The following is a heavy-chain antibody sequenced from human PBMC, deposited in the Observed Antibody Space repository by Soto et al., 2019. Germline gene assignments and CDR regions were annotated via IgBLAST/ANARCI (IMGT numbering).Heavy chain of an antibody. J-gene: IGHJ6*02. V-gene: IGHV4-34*01. CDR2: ISHVGST. Sequence: PAETLSLTCAVYGGSFIGYYWSLIRQPPGKGLEWIGEISHVGSTKYNPSLKSRVTISVDTSKNQLSLKFYSVTAADTAVYYCARSGEYDYSMDVWGQGTTVTVSS. D-gene: IGHD1-26*01. CDR1: GGSFIGYY. CDR3: ARSGEYDYSMDV.